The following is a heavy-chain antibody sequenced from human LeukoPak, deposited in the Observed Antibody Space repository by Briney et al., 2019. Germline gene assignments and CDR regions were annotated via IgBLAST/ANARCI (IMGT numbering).Heavy chain of an antibody. J-gene: IGHJ4*02. CDR1: GGSFSGYY. Sequence: SETLSLTGAVYGGSFSGYYWSWTRQPPGKGLEWIGEINHSGSTNYNPSLKSRVTISVDTSKNQFSLKLSSVTAADTAVYYCARVGYYDSSGYYQKKKYYFDYWGQGTLVTVSS. V-gene: IGHV4-34*01. CDR3: ARVGYYDSSGYYQKKKYYFDY. D-gene: IGHD3-22*01. CDR2: INHSGST.